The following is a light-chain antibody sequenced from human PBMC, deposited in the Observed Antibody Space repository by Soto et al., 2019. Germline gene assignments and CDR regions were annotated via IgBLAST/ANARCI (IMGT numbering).Light chain of an antibody. J-gene: IGKJ1*01. CDR3: QQYNNWPPWT. CDR2: AVS. Sequence: EIVMTQSPATLSESPGESATLSCRASQSVSSNLAWYQQKPGQGPRLLIYAVSTRATGIPARFRGSGSGTEFTLTISNLQSEDFAVYYCQQYNNWPPWTFGQGTKVEIQ. CDR1: QSVSSN. V-gene: IGKV3-15*01.